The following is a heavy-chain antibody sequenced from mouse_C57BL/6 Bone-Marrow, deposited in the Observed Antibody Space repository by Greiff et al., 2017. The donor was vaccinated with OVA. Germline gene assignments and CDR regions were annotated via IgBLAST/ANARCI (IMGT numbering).Heavy chain of an antibody. CDR3: ARGHYGSRGYCDV. CDR1: GYTFTSYW. CDR2: INPSNGGT. J-gene: IGHJ1*03. D-gene: IGHD1-1*01. Sequence: QVQLQQPGTELVKPGASVKLSCKASGYTFTSYWMHWVKQRPGQGLEWIGNINPSNGGTNYNEKFKSKATLTVDKSSSTAYMQLSSLTSEDSAVYYGARGHYGSRGYCDVWGTGTTVTVSS. V-gene: IGHV1-53*01.